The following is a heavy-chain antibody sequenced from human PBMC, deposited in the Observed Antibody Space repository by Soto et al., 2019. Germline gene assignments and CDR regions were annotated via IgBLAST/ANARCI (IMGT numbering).Heavy chain of an antibody. CDR1: GFTFSSYW. J-gene: IGHJ6*03. CDR3: AKDIVVVPAAMSLFYYYYMDV. Sequence: PGGSLRLSCAASGFTFSSYWMSWVRQAPGKGLEWVSAISGSGGSTYYADSVKGRFTISRDNSKNTLYLQMNSLRAEDTAVYYCAKDIVVVPAAMSLFYYYYMDVWGKGTTVTVSS. D-gene: IGHD2-2*01. V-gene: IGHV3-23*01. CDR2: ISGSGGST.